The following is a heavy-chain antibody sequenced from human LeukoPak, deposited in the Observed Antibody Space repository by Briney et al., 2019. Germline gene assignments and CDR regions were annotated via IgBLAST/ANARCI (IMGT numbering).Heavy chain of an antibody. D-gene: IGHD3-10*01. CDR2: ITSSGRTM. CDR1: GFTFKDFE. J-gene: IGHJ4*02. V-gene: IGHV3-48*03. Sequence: PGGSLRLSCVTSGFTFKDFEINWVRQAPGKGLEWIACITSSGRTMYYADSVRGRFTISRDNANNSRFLQMNGLRVEDTAVYYCARERASSSNSWLGVFGYWGQGTPVTVSS. CDR3: ARERASSSNSWLGVFGY.